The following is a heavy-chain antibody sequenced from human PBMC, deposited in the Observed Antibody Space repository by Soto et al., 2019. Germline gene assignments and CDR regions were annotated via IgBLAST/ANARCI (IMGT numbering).Heavy chain of an antibody. V-gene: IGHV3-48*03. CDR1: GFSFSSYE. CDR2: IRSSGSAI. CDR3: TRGGDHYDSSGYSRY. J-gene: IGHJ4*02. Sequence: PGGSLRLSCAASGFSFSSYELNWVRQAPGKGLEWVSYIRSSGSAIYYADSVKGRFTISRDNAKNSLYLQMNSLRAEDSAVYYCTRGGDHYDSSGYSRYWGQGTPVTVSS. D-gene: IGHD3-22*01.